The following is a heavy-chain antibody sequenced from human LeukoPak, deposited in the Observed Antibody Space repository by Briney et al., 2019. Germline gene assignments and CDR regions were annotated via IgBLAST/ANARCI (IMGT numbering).Heavy chain of an antibody. CDR2: IFYTGTT. V-gene: IGHV4-39*02. J-gene: IGHJ3*02. D-gene: IGHD6-6*01. CDR3: ARPIAARVPDAFDI. CDR1: GGSINTQSYY. Sequence: PSETLSLTCTVSGGSINTQSYYWVWIRQPPGKGLEWVGSIFYTGTTFHNPALESRVALSVDRSKNHFSLRLNALTAADTAVYYCARPIAARVPDAFDIWGQGTMVTVSS.